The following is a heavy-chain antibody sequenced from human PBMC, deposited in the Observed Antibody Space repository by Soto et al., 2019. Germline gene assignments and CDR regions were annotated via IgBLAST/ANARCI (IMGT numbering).Heavy chain of an antibody. V-gene: IGHV3-48*01. CDR1: GFTFSSYS. Sequence: PGGSLRLSCAASGFTFSSYSMNWVRQAPGKGLEWVSYISSSSSTIYYADSVKGRFTISRDNAKNSLYLQMNSLRAEDTAVYYFARDSGATMVRGVIIPDPTDYWGQGTLVTVSS. CDR2: ISSSSSTI. J-gene: IGHJ4*02. CDR3: ARDSGATMVRGVIIPDPTDY. D-gene: IGHD3-10*01.